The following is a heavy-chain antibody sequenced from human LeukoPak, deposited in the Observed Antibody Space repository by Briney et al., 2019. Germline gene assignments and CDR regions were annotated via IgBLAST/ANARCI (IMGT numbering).Heavy chain of an antibody. CDR2: ISAYNGNT. D-gene: IGHD6-13*01. CDR3: ARVYSSSLWFDP. V-gene: IGHV1-18*01. Sequence: ASVKVSCKASGYTSTSYGISWVRQAPGQGLEWMGWISAYNGNTNYAQKLQGRVTMTTDASTSTAYMELRSLRSDDTAVYYCARVYSSSLWFDPWGQGTLVTVSS. J-gene: IGHJ5*02. CDR1: GYTSTSYG.